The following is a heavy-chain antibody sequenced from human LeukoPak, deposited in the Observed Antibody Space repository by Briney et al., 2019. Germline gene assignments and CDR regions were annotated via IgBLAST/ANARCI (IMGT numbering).Heavy chain of an antibody. CDR1: GYSFTGYC. V-gene: IGHV1-2*02. J-gene: IGHJ4*02. Sequence: ASQKVSCKASGYSFTGYCIRWVRHGPGQGLEWMVWIDPNSGDTKYAQKFRGRVSMRRNTSTTTASMELSRLRSDVSAVYFCARSGGTGYSLDYWGQGTLVTVST. D-gene: IGHD3-9*01. CDR3: ARSGGTGYSLDY. CDR2: IDPNSGDT.